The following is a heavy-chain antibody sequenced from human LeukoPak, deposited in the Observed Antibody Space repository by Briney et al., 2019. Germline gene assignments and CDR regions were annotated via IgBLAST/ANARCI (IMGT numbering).Heavy chain of an antibody. D-gene: IGHD6-19*01. Sequence: SETLSLTCTASGGSISSSSYYWGWIRQPPGRGLEGIGSIYYSGSTYYNPSLKSRVSISVDTSKNQFSLKLSSVTAADTAVYYCARRPSIAVAGTGFDYWGQGTLVTVSS. CDR3: ARRPSIAVAGTGFDY. CDR2: IYYSGST. V-gene: IGHV4-39*07. CDR1: GGSISSSSYY. J-gene: IGHJ4*02.